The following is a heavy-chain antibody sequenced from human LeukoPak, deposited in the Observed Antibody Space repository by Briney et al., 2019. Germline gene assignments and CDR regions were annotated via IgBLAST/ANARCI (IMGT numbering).Heavy chain of an antibody. CDR2: ISSSSSTI. D-gene: IGHD6-6*01. J-gene: IGHJ6*03. CDR3: ARREYSSSSGYYYYYMDV. CDR1: GFTFSSYS. Sequence: GGSLRLSCAASGFTFSSYSMNWVRQAPGKGLEWVSYISSSSSTIYYADSVKGRFTISRDNVKNSLYLQMNSLRAEDTAVYYCARREYSSSSGYYYYYMDVWGKGTTVTVSS. V-gene: IGHV3-48*04.